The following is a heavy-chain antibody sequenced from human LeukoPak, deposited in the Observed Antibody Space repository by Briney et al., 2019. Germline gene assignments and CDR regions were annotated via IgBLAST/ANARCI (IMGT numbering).Heavy chain of an antibody. V-gene: IGHV4-59*01. J-gene: IGHJ3*02. D-gene: IGHD3-22*01. CDR3: ARVSITVVIGAFDI. CDR1: GGSISSYY. Sequence: PSETLSLTCTVSGGSISSYYWSWIRQPPGKGLEWIGYIYYSGSTNYNPSLKSRVTISVDTSKNQFSLKLSSVTAADTAVYYCARVSITVVIGAFDIWGQGIMVTVSS. CDR2: IYYSGST.